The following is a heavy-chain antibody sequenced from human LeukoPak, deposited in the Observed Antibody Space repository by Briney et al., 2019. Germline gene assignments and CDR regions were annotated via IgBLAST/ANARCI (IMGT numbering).Heavy chain of an antibody. CDR1: GFTFSSYA. Sequence: GGSLRLSCAASGFTFSSYAMTWVRQAPGKGLEWVSGFSSTGGSTYYADSVKGRFTISRDNSENTVYLQMNSLTVEDTAVYYCAKAHCGSASCSRADYWGKGTQVTVSS. J-gene: IGHJ4*02. V-gene: IGHV3-23*01. D-gene: IGHD2-2*01. CDR3: AKAHCGSASCSRADY. CDR2: FSSTGGST.